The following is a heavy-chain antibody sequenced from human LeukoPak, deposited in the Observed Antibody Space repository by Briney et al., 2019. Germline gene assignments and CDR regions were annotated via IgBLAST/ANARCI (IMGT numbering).Heavy chain of an antibody. CDR2: IIPIFGTA. Sequence: SVKVSCKASGGTFSSYAISWVRQAPGQGLEWMGGIIPIFGTANYAQKFQGRVTITADKSTSTAYMELSSLRSEDTAVYYCARMSGDLEWFRRPFDPWGQGTLVTVSS. D-gene: IGHD3-3*01. J-gene: IGHJ5*02. CDR1: GGTFSSYA. V-gene: IGHV1-69*06. CDR3: ARMSGDLEWFRRPFDP.